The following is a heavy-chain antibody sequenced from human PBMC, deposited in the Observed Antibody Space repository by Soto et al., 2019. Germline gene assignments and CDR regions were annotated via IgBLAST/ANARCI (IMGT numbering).Heavy chain of an antibody. Sequence: SETLSLTCTVSGGSISSSSYYWGWIPQPPGKGLEWIGSIYHSGSTNYNPSLKSRVTITVDKSKNQFSLKLSSVTTADTAVYYCARDRQLWLRQYGFDPRGQGTLVTVSA. V-gene: IGHV4-39*07. J-gene: IGHJ5*02. D-gene: IGHD5-18*01. CDR3: ARDRQLWLRQYGFDP. CDR1: GGSISSSSYY. CDR2: IYHSGST.